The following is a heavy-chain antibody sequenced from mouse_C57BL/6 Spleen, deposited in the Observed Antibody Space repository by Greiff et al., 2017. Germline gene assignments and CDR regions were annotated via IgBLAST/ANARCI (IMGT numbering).Heavy chain of an antibody. J-gene: IGHJ3*01. CDR2: ISSGSSTI. Sequence: EVKLVESGGGLVKPGGSLKLSCAASGFTFSDYGMHWVRQAPEKGLEWVAYISSGSSTIYYADTVKGRFTISRDNAKNTLFLQMTSLRSEDTAMYYCARPLYYGNYVFAYWGQGTLVTVSA. D-gene: IGHD2-1*01. CDR1: GFTFSDYG. CDR3: ARPLYYGNYVFAY. V-gene: IGHV5-17*01.